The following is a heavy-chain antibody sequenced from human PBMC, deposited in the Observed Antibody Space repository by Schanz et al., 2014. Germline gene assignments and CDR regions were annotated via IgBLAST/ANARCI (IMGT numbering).Heavy chain of an antibody. D-gene: IGHD3-3*01. V-gene: IGHV1-18*01. CDR2: ISAYNGNT. J-gene: IGHJ4*02. CDR3: ARDRRFFDRDDLYYFDS. CDR1: GYTFTSYG. Sequence: QVQLVQSGAEVKKPGASVKVSCKASGYTFTSYGISWVRQAPGQGLEWMGWISAYNGNTKYPQKLQGRVTMTTDTTTSTADMELRSRRSDDAAVYYCARDRRFFDRDDLYYFDSWGQGTLVTVSS.